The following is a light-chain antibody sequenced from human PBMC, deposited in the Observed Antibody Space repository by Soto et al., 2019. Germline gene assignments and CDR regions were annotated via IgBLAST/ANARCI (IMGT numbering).Light chain of an antibody. V-gene: IGLV2-14*01. Sequence: QSALTQPASVCGSPGQSITISCTGTSSDVGGYNYVSWYQQHPGKAPKLMIYEVSNRPSGVSNRFSGSKSGNTASLTISGLQAEDEADYYCSSYTSSSTLDVFGTGTKLTVL. J-gene: IGLJ1*01. CDR2: EVS. CDR1: SSDVGGYNY. CDR3: SSYTSSSTLDV.